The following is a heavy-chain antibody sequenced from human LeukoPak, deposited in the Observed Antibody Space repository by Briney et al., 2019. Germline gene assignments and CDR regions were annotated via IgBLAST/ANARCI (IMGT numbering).Heavy chain of an antibody. CDR1: GFTFSSYT. Sequence: GGSLRLSCAASGFTFSSYTMHWVRQAPGKGLEWVAVISYDGINKYYADSVKGRFTISRDNSKNTLYLQMNSLTAEDTAVYYCARDPGYDFWSGYYFDYWGQGTLVTVSS. CDR3: ARDPGYDFWSGYYFDY. CDR2: ISYDGINK. J-gene: IGHJ4*02. D-gene: IGHD3-3*01. V-gene: IGHV3-30*04.